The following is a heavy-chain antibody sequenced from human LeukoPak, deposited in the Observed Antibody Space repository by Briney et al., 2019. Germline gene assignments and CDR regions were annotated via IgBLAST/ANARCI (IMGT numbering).Heavy chain of an antibody. D-gene: IGHD6-19*01. V-gene: IGHV3-21*01. Sequence: GGSLRLSCAASGFTVRSNYMNWVRQAPGKGLEWVSSISTSSSYIYYADSVKGRFTISRDNAKKSLYLQMNSLRAEDTAVYYCARGAAVAGPPYFDYWGQGTLVTVSS. J-gene: IGHJ4*02. CDR1: GFTVRSNY. CDR2: ISTSSSYI. CDR3: ARGAAVAGPPYFDY.